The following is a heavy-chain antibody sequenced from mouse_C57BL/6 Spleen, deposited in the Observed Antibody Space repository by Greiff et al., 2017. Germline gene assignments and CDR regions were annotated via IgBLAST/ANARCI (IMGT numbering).Heavy chain of an antibody. CDR1: GFNIKDDY. Sequence: EVKLQESGAELVRPGASVKLSCTASGFNIKDDYMHWVKQRPEQGLEWIGWIDPENGDTEYASKFQGKATITADTSSNTAYLQLSSLTSEDTAVYYCTTYDYPFAYWGQGTLVTVSA. CDR3: TTYDYPFAY. V-gene: IGHV14-4*01. J-gene: IGHJ3*01. CDR2: IDPENGDT. D-gene: IGHD2-4*01.